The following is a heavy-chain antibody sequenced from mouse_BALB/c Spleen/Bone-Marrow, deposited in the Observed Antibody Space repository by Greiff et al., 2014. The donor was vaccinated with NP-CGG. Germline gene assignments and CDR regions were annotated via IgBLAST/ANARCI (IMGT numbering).Heavy chain of an antibody. J-gene: IGHJ4*01. CDR2: IWSDGST. CDR3: ARGYVKPPRYAMDY. CDR1: GFSLTNYG. Sequence: VNLVESGPGLVAPSQSLSITCTISGFSLTNYGVHWVRQPPGKGLEWLVVIWSDGSTTYNSPLKSRLSISRDNSKSLVFLNMNSLQTDDTAMYYCARGYVKPPRYAMDYWGRGTSVTVSS. V-gene: IGHV2-6-1*01. D-gene: IGHD2-10*02.